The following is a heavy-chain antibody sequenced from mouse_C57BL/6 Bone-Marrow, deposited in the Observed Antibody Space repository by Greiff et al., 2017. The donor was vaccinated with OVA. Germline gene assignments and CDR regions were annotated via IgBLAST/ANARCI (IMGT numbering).Heavy chain of an antibody. CDR2: ISSGGYYI. CDR3: TRDGYYAMDY. Sequence: EVKVVESGEGLVKPGGSLKLSCAASGFTFSSYAMSWVRQTPEKRLEWVASISSGGYYIYYADTVKGRFTISRDNARNTLYLQMSSLKSEDTAMYYCTRDGYYAMDYWGQGTSVTVSS. V-gene: IGHV5-9-1*02. CDR1: GFTFSSYA. J-gene: IGHJ4*01. D-gene: IGHD2-3*01.